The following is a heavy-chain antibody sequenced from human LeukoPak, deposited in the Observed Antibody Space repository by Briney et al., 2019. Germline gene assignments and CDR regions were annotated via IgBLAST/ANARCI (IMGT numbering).Heavy chain of an antibody. CDR1: GFTFSSYG. J-gene: IGHJ4*02. CDR3: AKRMGPTIAATDLDY. Sequence: PGGSLRLSCAASGFTFSSYGMHWVRQAPGKGLEWVAVISYDGSNKYYADSVKGRFTISRDNSKNTLYLQMNSLRGEDTAVYYCAKRMGPTIAATDLDYWGQGTLVTVSS. V-gene: IGHV3-30*18. D-gene: IGHD6-13*01. CDR2: ISYDGSNK.